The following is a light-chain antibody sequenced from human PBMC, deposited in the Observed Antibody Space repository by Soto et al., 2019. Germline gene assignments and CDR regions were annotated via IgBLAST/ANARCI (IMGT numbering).Light chain of an antibody. Sequence: QSALTQPASVSGSPGQSITIYCTGTSSDVGGYNYVPWYQQHPGKAPKLMIYDVSNRPSGVSNRFSGSKSGNTASLTISGLQAEYEADYYCSSYTSSSTRVFGGGTKLTVL. CDR1: SSDVGGYNY. J-gene: IGLJ3*02. V-gene: IGLV2-14*01. CDR2: DVS. CDR3: SSYTSSSTRV.